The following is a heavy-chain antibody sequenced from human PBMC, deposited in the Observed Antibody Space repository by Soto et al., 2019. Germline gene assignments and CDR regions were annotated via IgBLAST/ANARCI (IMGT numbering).Heavy chain of an antibody. CDR2: MNANVDAT. D-gene: IGHD2-15*01. Sequence: QVQLVQSGAEVKKPGASVKVSCKASGFTFASNDINWVRQAPGQGLQWMGWMNANVDATDSPQEFKGRVSITWNASISTAYLELHNLKSDDTAVYYCAREVVVGGSLWVDPWGQGSLVTVSS. V-gene: IGHV1-8*01. CDR1: GFTFASND. J-gene: IGHJ5*02. CDR3: AREVVVGGSLWVDP.